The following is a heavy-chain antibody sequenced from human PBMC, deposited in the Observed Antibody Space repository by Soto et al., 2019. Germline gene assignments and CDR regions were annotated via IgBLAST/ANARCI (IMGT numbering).Heavy chain of an antibody. J-gene: IGHJ6*02. CDR1: GGSISSYY. CDR3: ARDLWGYCGADCYPLDV. V-gene: IGHV4-59*01. CDR2: MYNTGST. D-gene: IGHD2-21*02. Sequence: QVRLQESGPGLVKPSETLSLTCTVSGGSISSYYWSWLRQPPGKGLEWLGYMYNTGSTIYNPSLKSRVTISVDTSKNQFSLKLNSVTAADTAVYYCARDLWGYCGADCYPLDVWGQGTTVTVSS.